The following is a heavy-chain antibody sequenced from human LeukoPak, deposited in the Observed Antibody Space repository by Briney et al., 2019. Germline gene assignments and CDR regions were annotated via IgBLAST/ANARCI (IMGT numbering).Heavy chain of an antibody. D-gene: IGHD5-24*01. CDR3: ARDKRDGYNGDFDY. J-gene: IGHJ4*02. Sequence: PSETLSLTCTVSGGSISSYYWSWIRQPPRKGLEWIGYIYYSGTTNYNPSLKSRVTISVDPSKNQFSLNLSSVTAADTAVYYCARDKRDGYNGDFDYWGQGTLVTVSS. CDR2: IYYSGTT. CDR1: GGSISSYY. V-gene: IGHV4-59*01.